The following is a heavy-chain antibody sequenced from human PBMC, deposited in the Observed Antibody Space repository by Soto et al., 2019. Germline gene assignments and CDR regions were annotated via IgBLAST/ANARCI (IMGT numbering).Heavy chain of an antibody. J-gene: IGHJ4*02. V-gene: IGHV3-23*01. Sequence: GGSLRLSCAPSGFDFSSYGMAWVRQAPGKGLEWVSSISDCGGTSYYADSVKGRFTISRDNSKNTLYLQMNSLRAEDTAIYYCAKRPRALLTFDYWGQGTLVTVSS. CDR3: AKRPRALLTFDY. CDR1: GFDFSSYG. CDR2: ISDCGGTS. D-gene: IGHD1-26*01.